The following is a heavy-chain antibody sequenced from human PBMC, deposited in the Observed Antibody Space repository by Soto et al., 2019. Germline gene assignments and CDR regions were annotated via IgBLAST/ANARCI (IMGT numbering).Heavy chain of an antibody. V-gene: IGHV4-30-4*01. J-gene: IGHJ6*02. CDR2: IYYSGST. CDR3: ARDRSEIQLWGNYYYYGMDV. D-gene: IGHD5-18*01. CDR1: GGSISSGDYY. Sequence: PSETVSLTCTVSGGSISSGDYYWSWIRQPPGKGLEWIGYIYYSGSTYYNPSLKSRVTISVDTSKNQFSLKLSSVTAADTAVYYCARDRSEIQLWGNYYYYGMDVWGQGTTVTVSS.